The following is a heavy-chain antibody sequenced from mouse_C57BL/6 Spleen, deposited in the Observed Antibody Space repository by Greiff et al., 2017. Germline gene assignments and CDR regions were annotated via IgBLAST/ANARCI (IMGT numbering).Heavy chain of an antibody. J-gene: IGHJ2*01. Sequence: QVQLQQPGAELVKPGASVKLSCKASGYTFTSYWMHWVKQRPGQGLEWIGMIHPNSGSTNYNEKFKSKATLTVDKSSSTAYMQLSSLTSEDSAVYYCARPDYYGSNYDYWGQGTTLTVSS. CDR3: ARPDYYGSNYDY. D-gene: IGHD1-1*01. CDR1: GYTFTSYW. V-gene: IGHV1-64*01. CDR2: IHPNSGST.